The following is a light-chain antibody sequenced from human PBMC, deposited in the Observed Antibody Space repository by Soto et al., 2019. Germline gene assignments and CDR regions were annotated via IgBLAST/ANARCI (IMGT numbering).Light chain of an antibody. CDR2: GAS. J-gene: IGKJ2*01. CDR3: QQCNDWPLT. Sequence: EIVMTQSAATLSVSPGESATLSCRASQSVSSNLAWYQQKPGQAPRLLIYGASTRATGIPARFSGRGSATEFALTFSSLQSEEGAVYYCQQCNDWPLTFGQGTNLEI. CDR1: QSVSSN. V-gene: IGKV3-15*01.